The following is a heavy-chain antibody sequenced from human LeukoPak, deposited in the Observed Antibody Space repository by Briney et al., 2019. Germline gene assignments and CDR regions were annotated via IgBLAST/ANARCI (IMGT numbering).Heavy chain of an antibody. V-gene: IGHV3-23*01. J-gene: IGHJ4*02. Sequence: GGSLRLSCAASGFTFSSYAMSWVRKAPGKGLEWVSAISGSGGSTYYADSVKGRFTISRDNSKNMVYLQMNSLRAEDAATYYCAKMQGYFDYWGQGSLVTVSS. CDR3: AKMQGYFDY. CDR2: ISGSGGST. CDR1: GFTFSSYA.